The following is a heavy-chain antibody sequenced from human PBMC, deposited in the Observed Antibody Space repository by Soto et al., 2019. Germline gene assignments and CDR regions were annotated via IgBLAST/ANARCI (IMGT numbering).Heavy chain of an antibody. J-gene: IGHJ4*02. CDR3: AHSRAPRLFDY. CDR2: IYWDDDK. D-gene: IGHD6-25*01. CDR1: GFSLTTSGVG. Sequence: QITLKESGPTLVEPTQTLTLTCTFSGFSLTTSGVGVGWIRQPPGKALEWLALIYWDDDKHCSPSLKTRLTITKDTSKHQVVLTMTNMDPVDTATYYSAHSRAPRLFDYWGQGTLVTVSS. V-gene: IGHV2-5*02.